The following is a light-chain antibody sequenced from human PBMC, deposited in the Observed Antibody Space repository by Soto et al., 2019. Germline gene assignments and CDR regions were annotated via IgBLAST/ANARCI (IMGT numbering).Light chain of an antibody. J-gene: IGLJ2*01. CDR1: SSNIGSNT. V-gene: IGLV1-44*01. CDR3: AAWDDSLKGPV. Sequence: QSVLTQPPSASGTPGKRVTISCSGSSSNIGSNTVHWYQQVPGTAPKLLIYSNDQRPSGVPDRFSGSKSGTSASLAISGLQAEDEADYYCAAWDDSLKGPVFGGGTKLTVL. CDR2: SND.